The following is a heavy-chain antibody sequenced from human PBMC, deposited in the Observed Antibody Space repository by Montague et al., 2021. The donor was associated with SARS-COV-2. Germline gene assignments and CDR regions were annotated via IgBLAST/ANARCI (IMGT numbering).Heavy chain of an antibody. Sequence: SETLSLTCTVSSGSISSSSYYWAWIRQPPGKGLEWIGSIYYRGSTYYNPSLKSRVFISVDTSKNQLSLTLTSVTAADTAVYYCATQEDPSGWIPGPFDFWGQGTLLSVAS. CDR1: SGSISSSSYY. D-gene: IGHD6-19*01. CDR3: ATQEDPSGWIPGPFDF. V-gene: IGHV4-39*01. J-gene: IGHJ4*02. CDR2: IYYRGST.